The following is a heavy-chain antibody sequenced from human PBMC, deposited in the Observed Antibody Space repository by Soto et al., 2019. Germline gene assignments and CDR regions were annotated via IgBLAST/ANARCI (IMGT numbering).Heavy chain of an antibody. Sequence: SETLSLTCTVSGGSISSYYWSWIRQPPGKGLEWIGYIYYSGSTNYNPSLKSRVTISVDTSKNQFSLKLSSVTAADTAVYYCARAPATLYSSSWYYFDYWGQGTLVTVYS. CDR1: GGSISSYY. J-gene: IGHJ4*02. CDR3: ARAPATLYSSSWYYFDY. CDR2: IYYSGST. D-gene: IGHD6-13*01. V-gene: IGHV4-59*01.